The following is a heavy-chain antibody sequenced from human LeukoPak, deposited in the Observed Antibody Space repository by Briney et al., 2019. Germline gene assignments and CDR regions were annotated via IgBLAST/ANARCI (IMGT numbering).Heavy chain of an antibody. D-gene: IGHD6-13*01. V-gene: IGHV3-9*01. CDR1: GFTFDDYA. CDR3: AKEFASSWPFFDY. CDR2: ISWNSGSI. Sequence: PGGSLRLSSAASGFTFDDYAMHWVRQAPGKGLEWVSGISWNSGSIGYADSVKGRFTISRDNAKNSLYLQMNSLRAEDTALYYCAKEFASSWPFFDYWGQGTLVTVSS. J-gene: IGHJ4*02.